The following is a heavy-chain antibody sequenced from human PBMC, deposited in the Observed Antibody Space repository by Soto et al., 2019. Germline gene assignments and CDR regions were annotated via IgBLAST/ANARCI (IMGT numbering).Heavy chain of an antibody. V-gene: IGHV3-23*01. CDR2: VTKRGDGT. Sequence: EVQLLESGGGLEQPGGSLRLSCAASGFTFTNYAMSWVRQAPGKGLEWVSVVTKRGDGTYYADSVKGRFTISRDNSKNMLYLQINGLRGEDTAMYYCATYGSDSSQSGGFEYWGQGTLVSVSS. CDR1: GFTFTNYA. J-gene: IGHJ4*02. D-gene: IGHD3-10*01. CDR3: ATYGSDSSQSGGFEY.